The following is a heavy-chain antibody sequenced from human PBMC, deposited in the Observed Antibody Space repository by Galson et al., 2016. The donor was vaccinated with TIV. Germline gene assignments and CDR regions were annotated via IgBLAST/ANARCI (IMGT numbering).Heavy chain of an antibody. J-gene: IGHJ4*02. CDR3: ARDGYRFGNYFDF. CDR1: GYTFTSYY. V-gene: IGHV1-46*01. CDR2: INPNSGST. D-gene: IGHD3-16*01. Sequence: SVKVSCKASGYTFTSYYMHWVRQAPGQGLEWMGIINPNSGSTTYAQKFQGRVTMTRDMSTTTVHMELSSLRSEDTAVYYCARDGYRFGNYFDFWGQGTLVTVSS.